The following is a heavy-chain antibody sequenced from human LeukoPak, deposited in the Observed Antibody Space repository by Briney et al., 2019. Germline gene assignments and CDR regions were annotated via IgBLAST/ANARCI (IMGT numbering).Heavy chain of an antibody. CDR2: LYYSGST. D-gene: IGHD3-10*01. J-gene: IGHJ5*02. Sequence: SETLSLTCTVSGGSVSSGSYYWSWIRQPPGKGLEWIGHLYYSGSTNYNPSLKSRVTISLDTSKNQFSLKLSSVTAADTAVYYCAKAENYYGSGGYYKSNWFDPWGQGTLVTVSS. CDR1: GGSVSSGSYY. CDR3: AKAENYYGSGGYYKSNWFDP. V-gene: IGHV4-61*01.